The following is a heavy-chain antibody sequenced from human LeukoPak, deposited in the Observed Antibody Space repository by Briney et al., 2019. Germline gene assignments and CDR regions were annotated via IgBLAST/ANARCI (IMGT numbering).Heavy chain of an antibody. Sequence: GSSLRLSCAASGFPFSGSGMHWVRQAPGKGLEWVAVIWYDGSHQYYADSVKGRFTISRDNSKNTLDLQVNSLRVEDTAVYFCAKDKDTPATAQPQRGYFESWGQGTLVTVSS. CDR3: AKDKDTPATAQPQRGYFES. D-gene: IGHD2-15*01. J-gene: IGHJ4*02. CDR2: IWYDGSHQ. CDR1: GFPFSGSG. V-gene: IGHV3-33*06.